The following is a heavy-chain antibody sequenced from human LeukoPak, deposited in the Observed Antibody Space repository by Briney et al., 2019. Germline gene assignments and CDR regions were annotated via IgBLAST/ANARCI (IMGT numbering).Heavy chain of an antibody. CDR1: GYSISSDYY. CDR2: IYHSGSI. D-gene: IGHD1-1*01. J-gene: IGHJ5*02. Sequence: PSETLSLTCTVSGYSISSDYYWGWIRQPPGKGLEWIGSIYHSGSIHYNPSLKSRVTISVDTSKNHFSLRLSSVTAADTAVYYCASRTTGMRYNWFDPWGRGTLVTVSS. V-gene: IGHV4-38-2*02. CDR3: ASRTTGMRYNWFDP.